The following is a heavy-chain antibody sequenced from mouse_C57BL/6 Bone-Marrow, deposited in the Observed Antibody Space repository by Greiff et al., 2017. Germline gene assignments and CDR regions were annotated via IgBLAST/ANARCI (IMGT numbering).Heavy chain of an antibody. CDR1: GFSLTSSG. D-gene: IGHD2-4*01. CDR3: AKKATSYYDYEFAY. J-gene: IGHJ3*01. V-gene: IGHV2-4*01. Sequence: QVQLQQSVPGLVQPSQSLSITCTVSGFSLTSSGVHWVRQPPGKGLEWLGVRWSGGSTDYNAAFISRLSISKDNSKSQVFFKMHSLQADDTAIYYCAKKATSYYDYEFAYWRQGNLVTISA. CDR2: RWSGGST.